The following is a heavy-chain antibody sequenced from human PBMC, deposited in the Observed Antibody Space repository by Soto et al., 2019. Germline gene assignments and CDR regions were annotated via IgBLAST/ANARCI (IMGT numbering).Heavy chain of an antibody. V-gene: IGHV3-30-3*01. J-gene: IGHJ5*02. Sequence: QVQLVESGGGVVQPGRSLRLSCAASGFTFSSYAMHWVRQAPGKGPEWVAVISYDGSNKYYADSVKGRFTISRDNSKNTLYLQMNSLRAEDTAVYYCARDRQSREINWFDPWGQGTLVTVSS. CDR2: ISYDGSNK. CDR1: GFTFSSYA. CDR3: ARDRQSREINWFDP.